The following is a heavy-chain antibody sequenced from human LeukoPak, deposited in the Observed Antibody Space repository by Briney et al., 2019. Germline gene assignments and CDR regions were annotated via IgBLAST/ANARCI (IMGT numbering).Heavy chain of an antibody. CDR1: GFTFSSYS. D-gene: IGHD3-3*01. CDR2: ISSSSSYI. J-gene: IGHJ4*02. CDR3: ARDTPPIYYDFWSDPSGGFAY. Sequence: PGGSLRLSCAASGFTFSSYSMNWVRQAPGKGLEWVPSISSSSSYIYYADSVKGRFTISRDNAKNSLYLQMNSLRAEDTAVYYCARDTPPIYYDFWSDPSGGFAYWGQGTLVTVSS. V-gene: IGHV3-21*01.